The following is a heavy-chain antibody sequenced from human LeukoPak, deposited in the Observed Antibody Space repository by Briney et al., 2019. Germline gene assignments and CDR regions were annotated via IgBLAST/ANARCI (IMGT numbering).Heavy chain of an antibody. V-gene: IGHV3-43*01. D-gene: IGHD3-22*01. Sequence: GGSLRLSCAASGFNFGSYTMHWGRQPPGPGLELVCLISWDGVITYYADSIKGRFTISRDNSKNPLYLQMNSLSTEDTALYYCANDLTDSSGSHAFDIWGEGTMVTVSS. CDR3: ANDLTDSSGSHAFDI. CDR2: ISWDGVIT. J-gene: IGHJ3*02. CDR1: GFNFGSYT.